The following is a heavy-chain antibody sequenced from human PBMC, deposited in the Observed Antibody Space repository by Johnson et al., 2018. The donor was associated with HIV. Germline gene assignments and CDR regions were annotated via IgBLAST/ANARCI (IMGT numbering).Heavy chain of an antibody. Sequence: QVQLVESGGGLVQPGRSLRLSCAASGFTFSDYYMSWIRQGTGKGLEWVSYISSSGNTIYYADSVKGRFTISRDNAKKSVYLQMNSLRAEDTAVYYCAREVERGLGFDIWGQGTMVTVSS. J-gene: IGHJ3*02. CDR2: ISSSGNTI. CDR1: GFTFSDYY. D-gene: IGHD5-24*01. V-gene: IGHV3-11*04. CDR3: AREVERGLGFDI.